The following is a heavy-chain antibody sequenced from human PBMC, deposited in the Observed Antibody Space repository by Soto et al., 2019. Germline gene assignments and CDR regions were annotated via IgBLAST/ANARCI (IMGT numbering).Heavy chain of an antibody. CDR2: IYYSGST. CDR3: ARVPGYYYSPFDY. V-gene: IGHV4-61*01. D-gene: IGHD3-22*01. J-gene: IGHJ4*02. Sequence: QVQLQESGPGLVKPSETLSLTCTVSGGSVSSGSYYWSWIRQPPGKGLEWIGDIYYSGSTNYNPSLKSRVTISVDTSKNQFSLKLSSVTAADTAVYYCARVPGYYYSPFDYWGQGTLVTVSS. CDR1: GGSVSSGSYY.